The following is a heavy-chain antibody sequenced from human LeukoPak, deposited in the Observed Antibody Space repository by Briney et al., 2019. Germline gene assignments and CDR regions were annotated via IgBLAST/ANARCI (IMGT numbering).Heavy chain of an antibody. D-gene: IGHD3-3*01. CDR2: INWNGDST. Sequence: GGSLRLSCAASRFTFDDYAMSWVRQAPGKGLEWVSGINWNGDSTGYADSVKGRFTISRDNAKNSLYLQMNSLRAEDTAVYYCASGTIFGVVKFDPWGQGTLVTVSS. CDR3: ASGTIFGVVKFDP. CDR1: RFTFDDYA. J-gene: IGHJ5*02. V-gene: IGHV3-20*04.